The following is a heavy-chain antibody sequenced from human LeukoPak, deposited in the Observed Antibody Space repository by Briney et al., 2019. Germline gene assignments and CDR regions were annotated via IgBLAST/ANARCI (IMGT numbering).Heavy chain of an antibody. D-gene: IGHD2/OR15-2a*01. CDR2: ISPVSSYT. J-gene: IGHJ6*02. CDR3: VRDVSRRIGMDV. V-gene: IGHV3-21*01. CDR1: GFSFNSYT. Sequence: GGSLRLSCSASGFSFNSYTMNWVREAPGKGLEWVSTISPVSSYTWYAESVKGRFIISRDNPKNSLYLQMDSLRAEDTAVYYCVRDVSRRIGMDVWGQGTTVTVSS.